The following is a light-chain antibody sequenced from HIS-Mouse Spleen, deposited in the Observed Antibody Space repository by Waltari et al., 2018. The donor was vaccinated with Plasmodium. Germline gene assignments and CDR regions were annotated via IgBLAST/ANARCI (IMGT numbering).Light chain of an antibody. V-gene: IGLV6-57*02. CDR1: SGSIASNY. Sequence: NFMLTQPHSVSESPGTTVTISCTGSSGSIASNYVQWYQQRPGSAPTTVIYEDNQRPSGVPDRCSGSIDSSSNPASLTVSGLKTEDEADYYCQSYDSSTWVFGGGTKLTVL. CDR3: QSYDSSTWV. CDR2: EDN. J-gene: IGLJ3*02.